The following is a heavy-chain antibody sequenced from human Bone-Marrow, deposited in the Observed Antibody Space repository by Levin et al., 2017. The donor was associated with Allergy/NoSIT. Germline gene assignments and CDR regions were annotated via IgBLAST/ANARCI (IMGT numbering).Heavy chain of an antibody. V-gene: IGHV3-21*06. CDR3: ARNGAFLESLGYYYYYGLDV. J-gene: IGHJ6*02. D-gene: IGHD3-3*01. CDR1: GFSVSDFS. CDR2: MSTSGTDI. Sequence: GGSLRLSCAASGFSVSDFSMAWVRQAPGKGLDWVSSMSTSGTDIYYADALQGRFTISRDTSKNSVFLQMDSLSPEDTAVYYCARNGAFLESLGYYYYYGLDVWGQGTTVTVSS.